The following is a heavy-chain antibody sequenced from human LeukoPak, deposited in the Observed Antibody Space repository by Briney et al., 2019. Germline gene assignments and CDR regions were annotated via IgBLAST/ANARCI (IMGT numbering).Heavy chain of an antibody. J-gene: IGHJ4*02. CDR2: IDYDGSST. D-gene: IGHD6-19*01. CDR1: GFTFSSFW. CDR3: VRSRWLDFDD. V-gene: IGHV3-74*01. Sequence: GGSLRLSCAASGFTFSSFWMHWIRQAPGKGLVWVSRIDYDGSSTVYADSVKGRFTISRDNAKNTLFLQLNSLRVEDTAVYFCVRSRWLDFDDECQGNRVTVS.